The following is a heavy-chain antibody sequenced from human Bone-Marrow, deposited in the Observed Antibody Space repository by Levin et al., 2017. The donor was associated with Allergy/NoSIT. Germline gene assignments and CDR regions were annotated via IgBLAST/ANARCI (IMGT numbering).Heavy chain of an antibody. CDR1: GGSISSSSYY. J-gene: IGHJ4*02. D-gene: IGHD3-10*01. Sequence: PSETLSLTCTVSGGSISSSSYYWGWIRQPPGKGLEWIGSIYYSGSTYYNPSLKSRVTISVDTSKNQFSLKLSSVTAADTAVYYCARHNPSMVRGVRRPYYFDYWGQGTLVTVSS. CDR2: IYYSGST. CDR3: ARHNPSMVRGVRRPYYFDY. V-gene: IGHV4-39*01.